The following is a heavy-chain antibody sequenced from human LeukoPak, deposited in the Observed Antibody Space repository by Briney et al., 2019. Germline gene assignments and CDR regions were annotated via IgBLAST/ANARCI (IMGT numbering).Heavy chain of an antibody. V-gene: IGHV3-48*01. D-gene: IGHD3-22*01. Sequence: PGGSLRLSCAASGFTFSSSAMTWVRQAPGKGLEWVSYISSSSSTIYYADSVKGRFTISRDNAKNSLYLQMNSLGAEDTAVYYCARALLDSSAHDAFDIWGQGTMVTVSS. J-gene: IGHJ3*02. CDR2: ISSSSSTI. CDR3: ARALLDSSAHDAFDI. CDR1: GFTFSSSA.